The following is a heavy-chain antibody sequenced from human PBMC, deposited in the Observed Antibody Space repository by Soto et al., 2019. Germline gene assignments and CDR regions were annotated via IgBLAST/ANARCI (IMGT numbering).Heavy chain of an antibody. J-gene: IGHJ5*02. CDR1: GFTFSSYW. V-gene: IGHV3-74*01. CDR2: INSGGSTT. Sequence: EVQLVESGGGLVQPGGSLRLSCAASGFTFSSYWMHWVRQAPGKGLVWVSRINSGGSTTSYADSVKGRFTISRDNARNTHYQQMNSLRAEDTAKYYCARAGTGWYWYDPWGQGTLVTVSS. D-gene: IGHD6-19*01. CDR3: ARAGTGWYWYDP.